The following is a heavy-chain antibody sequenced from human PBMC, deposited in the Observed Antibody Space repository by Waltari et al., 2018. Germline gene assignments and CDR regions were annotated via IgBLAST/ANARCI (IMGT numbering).Heavy chain of an antibody. CDR1: GYTFTSYA. V-gene: IGHV1-3*01. D-gene: IGHD2-15*01. Sequence: QVQLVQSGAEVKKPGASVKVSCKASGYTFTSYAMHWVRQAPGQRLEWMGWINAGNGNKKYSQKFQGRVTITRDTSASTAYMELGSLRSEDTAVYYCARALGVYCSGGSCYFDYWGQGTLVTVSS. CDR2: INAGNGNK. CDR3: ARALGVYCSGGSCYFDY. J-gene: IGHJ4*02.